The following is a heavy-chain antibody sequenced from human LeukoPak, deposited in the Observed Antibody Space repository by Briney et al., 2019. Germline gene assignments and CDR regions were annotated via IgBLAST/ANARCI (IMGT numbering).Heavy chain of an antibody. CDR3: AKDATSGWGYFDY. D-gene: IGHD6-19*01. CDR2: IIGSDDRT. V-gene: IGHV3-23*01. Sequence: GGSLRLFCVASGFXFNTYAISWVRQAPGKGLEWVSAIIGSDDRTYYADSVQGRFTISRENSKNTLSLQMNSLRADDTAIYYCAKDATSGWGYFDYWGQGILVTVSS. CDR1: GFXFNTYA. J-gene: IGHJ4*02.